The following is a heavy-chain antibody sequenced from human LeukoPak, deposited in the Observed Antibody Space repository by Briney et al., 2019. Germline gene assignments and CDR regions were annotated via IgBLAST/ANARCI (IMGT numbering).Heavy chain of an antibody. J-gene: IGHJ4*02. Sequence: SETLSLTCTVSGGSISSYYWSWIRQPPGKGLEWIGYIYYSGSANYNPSLKSRVTISVDTSKNQFSLKLSSVTAADTAVYYCARSTVYHYWGQGTLVTVSS. CDR3: ARSTVYHY. CDR2: IYYSGSA. CDR1: GGSISSYY. V-gene: IGHV4-59*01. D-gene: IGHD5/OR15-5a*01.